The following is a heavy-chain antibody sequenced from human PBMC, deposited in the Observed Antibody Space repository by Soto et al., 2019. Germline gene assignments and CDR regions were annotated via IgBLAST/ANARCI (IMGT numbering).Heavy chain of an antibody. J-gene: IGHJ5*01. CDR2: TYYRSKWYN. CDR1: GDSVSSNSAS. CDR3: ARAVSNWFDP. Sequence: SQTLSLTCAISGDSVSSNSASWSLIRQSPSRGLEWLGRTYYRSKWYNDYAESVKSRITFKPDTSKNQFSLQLNSVTPEDTAVYYCARAVSNWFDPWGQGTLVTV. V-gene: IGHV6-1*01.